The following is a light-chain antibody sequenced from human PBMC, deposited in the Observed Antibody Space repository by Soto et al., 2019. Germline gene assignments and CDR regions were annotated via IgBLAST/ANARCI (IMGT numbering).Light chain of an antibody. CDR2: KAS. J-gene: IGKJ1*01. CDR1: QYISSW. Sequence: DIQMTQSPSTLSASVGDRVTITCRASQYISSWLAWYQQKPGKAPKLLIYKASSLESGVPSRFSGSGSGTEFTLTFSSLQHDDFATYYCQQYNSQRTFGQGTKVEIK. CDR3: QQYNSQRT. V-gene: IGKV1-5*03.